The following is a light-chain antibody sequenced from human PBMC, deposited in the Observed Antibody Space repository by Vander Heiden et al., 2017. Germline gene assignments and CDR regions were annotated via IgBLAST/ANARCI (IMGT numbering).Light chain of an antibody. J-gene: IGKJ1*01. CDR2: EVS. CDR1: QCLLHSDGKTY. Sequence: DIVTTQTPLSLSVTPGQPASISCTSSQCLLHSDGKTYLYWYLQKPGQPPQLLIYEVSNRCSGVPDRLSASGSGTHFTLKIRRVDAEDVRVYYCSGSIDLGQAFGQGTKVEIK. CDR3: SGSIDLGQA. V-gene: IGKV2D-29*01.